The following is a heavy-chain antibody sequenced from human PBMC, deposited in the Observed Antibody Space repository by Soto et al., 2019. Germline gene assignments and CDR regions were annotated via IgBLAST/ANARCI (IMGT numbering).Heavy chain of an antibody. CDR3: ATVLPYDILTGYALDP. Sequence: GASVKVSCKVSGYTLTELFIHWGRQAPGKGLEWMGGFDPEDGETIYAQKFQGRVTMTEDTSTDTAYMELSSLRSEDTAVYYCATVLPYDILTGYALDPWGQGTLVTVSS. CDR2: FDPEDGET. D-gene: IGHD3-9*01. J-gene: IGHJ5*02. CDR1: GYTLTELF. V-gene: IGHV1-24*01.